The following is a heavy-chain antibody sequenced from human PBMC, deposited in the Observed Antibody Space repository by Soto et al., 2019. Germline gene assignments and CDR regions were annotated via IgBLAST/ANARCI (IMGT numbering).Heavy chain of an antibody. Sequence: QVQLVQSGAEVKKPGSSVKVSCKASGGTFSNYTINWVRQAPGQGLEWMGRIIPILGIAKSAQRFQGRFTITADKSTTTSYMELSSLKSEDTAVYYCARAVAAAGVYDWYFDLWGRGTLVTVSS. CDR2: IIPILGIA. J-gene: IGHJ2*01. V-gene: IGHV1-69*02. D-gene: IGHD6-13*01. CDR3: ARAVAAAGVYDWYFDL. CDR1: GGTFSNYT.